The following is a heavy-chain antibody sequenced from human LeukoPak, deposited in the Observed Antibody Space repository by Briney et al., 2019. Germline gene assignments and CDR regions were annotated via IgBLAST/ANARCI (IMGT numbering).Heavy chain of an antibody. CDR2: INHSGST. V-gene: IGHV4-34*01. CDR1: GGSFSGYY. CDR3: ARHGGTTVTTALDY. Sequence: SETLSLTCAVYGGSFSGYYWSWIRQPPGKGLEWIGEINHSGSTNYNPSLKSRVTISVDTSKNQFSLKLSSVTAADTAVYYCARHGGTTVTTALDYWGQGTLVTVSS. D-gene: IGHD4-17*01. J-gene: IGHJ4*02.